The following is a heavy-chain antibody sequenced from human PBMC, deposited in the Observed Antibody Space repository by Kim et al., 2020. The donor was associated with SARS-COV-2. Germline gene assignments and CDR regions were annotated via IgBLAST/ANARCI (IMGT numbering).Heavy chain of an antibody. D-gene: IGHD2-2*01. V-gene: IGHV4-39*01. J-gene: IGHJ6*02. CDR3: ARLGYCSSTSCYWAYYYYYGMDV. Sequence: SETLSLTCTVSGGSISSSSYYWGWIRQPPGKGLEWIGSIYYSGSTYYNPSLKSRVTISVDTSKNQFSLKLSSVTAADTAVYYCARLGYCSSTSCYWAYYYYYGMDVWGQGTTVTVSS. CDR1: GGSISSSSYY. CDR2: IYYSGST.